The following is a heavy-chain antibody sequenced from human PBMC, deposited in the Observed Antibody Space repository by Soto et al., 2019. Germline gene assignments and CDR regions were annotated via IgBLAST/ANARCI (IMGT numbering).Heavy chain of an antibody. D-gene: IGHD5-12*01. V-gene: IGHV1-69*02. CDR3: ARGFRGGYDLDY. Sequence: SVKVSCKASGGTFSSYTISWVRQAPGQGLEWMGRIIPILGIANYAQKFQGRVTITADKSTSTAYMELSSLRSEDTAVYYCARGFRGGYDLDYWGQGTLVTVSS. CDR1: GGTFSSYT. J-gene: IGHJ4*02. CDR2: IIPILGIA.